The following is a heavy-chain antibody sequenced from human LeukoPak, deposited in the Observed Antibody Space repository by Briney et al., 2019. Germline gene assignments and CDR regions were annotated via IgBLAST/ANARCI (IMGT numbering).Heavy chain of an antibody. Sequence: SVKVSCKASGFTFTSSAMQWVRQARGQRLEWIGWIVVGSGNTNYAQKFQERVTITRDMSTSTAYMEVSSLRSEDTAVYYCAGGRWELRFAFDYWGQGTLVTVSS. CDR2: IVVGSGNT. V-gene: IGHV1-58*02. CDR1: GFTFTSSA. CDR3: AGGRWELRFAFDY. J-gene: IGHJ4*02. D-gene: IGHD1-26*01.